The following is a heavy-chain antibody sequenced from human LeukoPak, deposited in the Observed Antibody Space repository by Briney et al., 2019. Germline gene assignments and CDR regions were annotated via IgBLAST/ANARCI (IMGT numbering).Heavy chain of an antibody. Sequence: ASVKVSCKASGYTFTGYYMHWVRQAPGQGLEWMGRINPNSGGTNYAQKFQGRVTMTRDTSISTAYMELGRLRSDDTAVYYCASLGGGDGYNFDYWGQGTLVTVSS. CDR3: ASLGGGDGYNFDY. V-gene: IGHV1-2*06. D-gene: IGHD5-24*01. CDR1: GYTFTGYY. J-gene: IGHJ4*02. CDR2: INPNSGGT.